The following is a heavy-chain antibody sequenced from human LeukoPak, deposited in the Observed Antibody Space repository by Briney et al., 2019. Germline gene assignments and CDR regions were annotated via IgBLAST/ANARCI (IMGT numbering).Heavy chain of an antibody. Sequence: GGSLRLSCAASGLTFSTFGMHWVRQAPGKGLEWVAVISYDGRNTYYADPVKGRFTISRDNSKNTLYLQMNSLKTEDTAVYYCAKDRLVVAPAAMTSNFDYWGQGTLVTVSS. V-gene: IGHV3-30*18. CDR2: ISYDGRNT. J-gene: IGHJ4*02. D-gene: IGHD2-2*01. CDR3: AKDRLVVAPAAMTSNFDY. CDR1: GLTFSTFG.